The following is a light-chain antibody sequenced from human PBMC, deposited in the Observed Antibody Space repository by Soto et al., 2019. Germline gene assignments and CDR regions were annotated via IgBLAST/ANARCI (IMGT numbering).Light chain of an antibody. Sequence: EIVMTQSPATLSLSPGERATLSCRASQSVGKYLVWYQQKPGQAPRLPIYDASNRATGIPARFSGSGSGTDFTLTISSLEPEDFAVYYCQQRSNWPPTFGQGTRLEIK. CDR3: QQRSNWPPT. CDR2: DAS. J-gene: IGKJ5*01. V-gene: IGKV3-11*01. CDR1: QSVGKY.